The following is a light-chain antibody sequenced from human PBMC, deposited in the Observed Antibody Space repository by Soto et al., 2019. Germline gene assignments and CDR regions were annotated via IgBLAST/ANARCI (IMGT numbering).Light chain of an antibody. CDR2: AAS. Sequence: IQLSQSPSSLSASVGDRVTITCRASQGISSNLAWYQQKPGKAPKVLINAASTLQSGVPSRFSGSGSGTEFTLTISGLQPDDFATYYCQHYNSYSEAFGQGTKVDVK. J-gene: IGKJ1*01. CDR1: QGISSN. V-gene: IGKV1-9*01. CDR3: QHYNSYSEA.